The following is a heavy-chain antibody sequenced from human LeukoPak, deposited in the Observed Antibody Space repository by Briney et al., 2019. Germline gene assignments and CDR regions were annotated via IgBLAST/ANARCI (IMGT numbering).Heavy chain of an antibody. V-gene: IGHV3-30-3*01. Sequence: GGSLRLSCAASGFTFSSYAMHWVRQAPGKGLEWVAVISYDGSNKYYADSVNGRFTISRDNSKNTLYLQMSSLRAEDTAVFYCARDLAPRGYSYGYADYWGQGTLVTVSS. CDR3: ARDLAPRGYSYGYADY. CDR1: GFTFSSYA. CDR2: ISYDGSNK. J-gene: IGHJ4*02. D-gene: IGHD5-18*01.